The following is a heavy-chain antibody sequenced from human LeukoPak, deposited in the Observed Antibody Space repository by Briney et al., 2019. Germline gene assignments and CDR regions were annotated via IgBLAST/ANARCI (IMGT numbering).Heavy chain of an antibody. V-gene: IGHV3-33*03. Sequence: PWGSLRLSCAAAGISFSNYAMHWVRPAPGKGVEWVAMIWSDGSNEYYADSVKGRFTISRDNAKNSLYLQMKSLRAEDTAVYYCARSSSKLYYYYGMDVWGQGTTVTVSS. CDR3: ARSSSKLYYYYGMDV. CDR2: IWSDGSNE. CDR1: GISFSNYA. J-gene: IGHJ6*02.